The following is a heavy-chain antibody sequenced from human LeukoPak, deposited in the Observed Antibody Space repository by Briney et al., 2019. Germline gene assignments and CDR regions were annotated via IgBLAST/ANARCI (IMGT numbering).Heavy chain of an antibody. CDR3: ARVKRDCSGGTCYSYDY. J-gene: IGHJ4*02. V-gene: IGHV3-23*01. CDR1: RFTLNTYA. D-gene: IGHD2-15*01. Sequence: GGSLRLSCVDSRFTLNTYAVTCVSQAPGKGLEWVSAISSNGDFTYYADAVRGRFTISRDNSKNTVFLQMNGLRAEDTAVYYCARVKRDCSGGTCYSYDYWGQGTLVTVSS. CDR2: ISSNGDFT.